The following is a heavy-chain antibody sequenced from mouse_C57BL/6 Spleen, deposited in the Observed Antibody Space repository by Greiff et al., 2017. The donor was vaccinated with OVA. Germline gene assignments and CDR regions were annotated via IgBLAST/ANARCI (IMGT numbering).Heavy chain of an antibody. J-gene: IGHJ3*01. D-gene: IGHD1-1*01. CDR1: GFTFSSYA. V-gene: IGHV5-4*03. CDR2: ISDGGSYT. CDR3: ARGADGSSPAWFAY. Sequence: EVMLVESGGGLVKPGGSLKLSCAASGFTFSSYAMSWVRQTPEKRLEWVATISDGGSYTYYPDNVKGRFTISRDNAKNNLYLQMSHLESEDTAMYYCARGADGSSPAWFAYWGQGTLVTVSA.